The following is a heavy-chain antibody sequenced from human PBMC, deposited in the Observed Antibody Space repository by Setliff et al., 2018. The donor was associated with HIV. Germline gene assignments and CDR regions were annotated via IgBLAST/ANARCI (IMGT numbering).Heavy chain of an antibody. CDR3: ASSGSGSYINWFGP. CDR1: GFTFSXXD. CDR2: IWFDGNKK. J-gene: IGHJ5*02. Sequence: GGXLRLXCAAXGFTFSXXDXXXXRQATGKGLEWVAIIWFDGNKKXYADSXKGRFTISRDNSKNTLYLQMNSLRAEDTAVYYCASSGSGSYINWFGPWGQGTLVTVSS. V-gene: IGHV3-33*08. D-gene: IGHD3-10*01.